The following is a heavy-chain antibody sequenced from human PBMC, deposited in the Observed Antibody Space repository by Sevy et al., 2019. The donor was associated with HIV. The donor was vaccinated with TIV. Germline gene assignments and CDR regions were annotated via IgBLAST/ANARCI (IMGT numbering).Heavy chain of an antibody. V-gene: IGHV1-58*01. J-gene: IGHJ3*02. CDR3: AAEDMTTFGGPLRVFNM. Sequence: ASVKVSCTASGIIFSNSAVQWVRQTRGPRLEWIGWIVVGSGVSSYAQKFQERVTISRDMSTRTAYMELSSLRSEDTAVYYCAAEDMTTFGGPLRVFNMWGQGTMVTVSS. D-gene: IGHD3-16*01. CDR1: GIIFSNSA. CDR2: IVVGSGVS.